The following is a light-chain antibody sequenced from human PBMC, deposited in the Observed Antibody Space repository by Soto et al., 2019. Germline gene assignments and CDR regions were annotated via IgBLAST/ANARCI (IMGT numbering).Light chain of an antibody. Sequence: EMVMTQSPETLSVSPGERATLSCRASQSVSSNLAWYQQKPGQAPRLLIYGVSTRATGIPARFSGSGSGTEFTLTISSLQSEDFAVYYCQQYDNWPLTFGGGTKVEIK. V-gene: IGKV3-15*01. J-gene: IGKJ4*01. CDR2: GVS. CDR1: QSVSSN. CDR3: QQYDNWPLT.